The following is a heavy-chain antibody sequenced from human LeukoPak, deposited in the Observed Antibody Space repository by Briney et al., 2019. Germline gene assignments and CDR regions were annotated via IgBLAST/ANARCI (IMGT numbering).Heavy chain of an antibody. Sequence: GGSLRLSCAASGFTFSSYWMSWVRQAPGKGLEWVANIKQDGSEKYYVDSVKGRFTISRDNAKNSLYLQMNSLRAEDTAVYYCARDLSYYYDSSGSKGGYWGQGTLVTVSS. CDR2: IKQDGSEK. J-gene: IGHJ4*02. CDR1: GFTFSSYW. CDR3: ARDLSYYYDSSGSKGGY. D-gene: IGHD3-22*01. V-gene: IGHV3-7*01.